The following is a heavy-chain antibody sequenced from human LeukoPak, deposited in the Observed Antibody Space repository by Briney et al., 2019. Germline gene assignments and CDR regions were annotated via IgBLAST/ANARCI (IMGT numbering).Heavy chain of an antibody. CDR2: IYYSGST. Sequence: SEALSLTCTVSGGSISSSSYYWGWIRQPPGKGLEWIGSIYYSGSTYYNPSLKSRVTISVDTSKNQFSLKLSSVTAADTAVYYCARQRTSGYSYGYGYWGQGTLVTVSS. V-gene: IGHV4-39*01. J-gene: IGHJ4*02. CDR1: GGSISSSSYY. D-gene: IGHD5-18*01. CDR3: ARQRTSGYSYGYGY.